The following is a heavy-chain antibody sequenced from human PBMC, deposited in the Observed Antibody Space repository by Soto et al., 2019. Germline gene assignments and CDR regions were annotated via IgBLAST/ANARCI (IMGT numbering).Heavy chain of an antibody. CDR1: GGTFSSYA. CDR3: ARVRSYGSGSFYYYYGMDV. Sequence: ASVKVSCKASGGTFSSYAISWVRQAPGQGLEWMGIINPSGGSTSYAQKFQGRVTMTRDTSTSTVYMELSSLRSEDTAVYYCARVRSYGSGSFYYYYGMDVWGQGTTVTLSS. V-gene: IGHV1-46*01. CDR2: INPSGGST. J-gene: IGHJ6*02. D-gene: IGHD3-10*01.